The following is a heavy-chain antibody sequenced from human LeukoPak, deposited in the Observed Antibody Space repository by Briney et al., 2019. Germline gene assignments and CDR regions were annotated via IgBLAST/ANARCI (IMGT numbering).Heavy chain of an antibody. CDR3: TSPVRIAVAGKGYYMDV. D-gene: IGHD6-19*01. CDR2: IRSKANSYAT. Sequence: GGSLRLSXAASGFTFSGSAMHWVGQASGKGLEWVGRIRSKANSYATAYAASVKGRFTISRDDSKNTAYLQMNSLKTEDTAVYYCTSPVRIAVAGKGYYMDVWGKGTTVTVSS. J-gene: IGHJ6*03. CDR1: GFTFSGSA. V-gene: IGHV3-73*01.